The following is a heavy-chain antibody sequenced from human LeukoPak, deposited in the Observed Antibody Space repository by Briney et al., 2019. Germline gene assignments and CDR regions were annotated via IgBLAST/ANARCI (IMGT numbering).Heavy chain of an antibody. J-gene: IGHJ4*02. Sequence: ASVTVSCKASGYTFTGYYMHWVRQAPGQGLEWMGWINPNSGGTNYAQKFQGRVTMTRDTSISTAYMELSRLRSDDTAVYYCARDAGRQWLTRPTAWGQGTLVTVSS. CDR1: GYTFTGYY. V-gene: IGHV1-2*02. CDR3: ARDAGRQWLTRPTA. D-gene: IGHD6-19*01. CDR2: INPNSGGT.